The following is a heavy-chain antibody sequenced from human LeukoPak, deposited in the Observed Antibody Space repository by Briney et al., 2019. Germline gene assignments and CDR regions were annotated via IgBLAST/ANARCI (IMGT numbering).Heavy chain of an antibody. V-gene: IGHV3-21*01. CDR2: ISSSSSYI. J-gene: IGHJ4*02. Sequence: GGSLRLSCAASGFTFSSYTINWVRQAPGKGLEWVSSISSSSSYIYYADSVKGRFTISRDNSKNTLYLQMNSLRAEDTAVYYCARDRANDYFDYWGQGTLVTVSS. CDR1: GFTFSSYT. D-gene: IGHD3-10*01. CDR3: ARDRANDYFDY.